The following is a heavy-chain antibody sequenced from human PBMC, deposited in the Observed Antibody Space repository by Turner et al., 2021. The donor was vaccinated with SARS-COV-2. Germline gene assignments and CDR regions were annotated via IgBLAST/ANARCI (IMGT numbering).Heavy chain of an antibody. V-gene: IGHV3-7*01. CDR1: GFTFSSYW. CDR3: ARVRSSSWRFDP. J-gene: IGHJ5*02. CDR2: IKQDGSEK. Sequence: EVQLVESGGGLVQPGVSLSLCCAASGFTFSSYWISWVRRHPGKGLEWGAKIKQDGSEKYYVDSVKGRFTISRDNAKNSLYLQMNSLRAEDTAVYYCARVRSSSWRFDPWGQGTLVTVSS. D-gene: IGHD6-13*01.